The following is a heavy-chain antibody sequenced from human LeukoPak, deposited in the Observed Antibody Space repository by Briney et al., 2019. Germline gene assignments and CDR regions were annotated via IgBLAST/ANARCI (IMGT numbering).Heavy chain of an antibody. V-gene: IGHV3-48*03. D-gene: IGHD1-26*01. CDR2: ISSSGRTI. CDR3: AREGSYYFDY. Sequence: GGSLRLSCVASGFTFSTYEMIWVRQAPGKGLEWISYISSSGRTIYYADSVKGRFTLSRDNAENSLYLQMNSLRAEDTAVYYCAREGSYYFDYWGQGTPVTVSS. J-gene: IGHJ4*02. CDR1: GFTFSTYE.